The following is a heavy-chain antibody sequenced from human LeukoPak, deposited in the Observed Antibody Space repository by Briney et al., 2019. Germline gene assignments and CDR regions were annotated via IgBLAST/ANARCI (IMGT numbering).Heavy chain of an antibody. CDR3: ARSIAAAGYYYYYYMDV. CDR1: GGTFSSYA. D-gene: IGHD6-13*01. V-gene: IGHV1-69*05. J-gene: IGHJ6*03. Sequence: GSSVKVSCKASGGTFSSYAISWVRQAPGQGLEWMGRIIPIFGTANYAQKFQGRVTTTTDESTSTAYMELSSLRSEDTAVYYCARSIAAAGYYYYYYMDVWGKGTTVTVSS. CDR2: IIPIFGTA.